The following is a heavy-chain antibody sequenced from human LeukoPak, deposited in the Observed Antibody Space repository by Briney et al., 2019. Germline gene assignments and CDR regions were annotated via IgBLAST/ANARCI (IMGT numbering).Heavy chain of an antibody. CDR3: ARLTYDTTDY. CDR1: GFSISSGYH. Sequence: SETLSLTCTVSGFSISSGYHWGWIRQPPGKGLSWIGSVYHSGTTYYNPSLKSRVTISVDTSRNQVSLNLKSVTAADTAVYYCARLTYDTTDYWGQGTLVTVSS. J-gene: IGHJ4*02. CDR2: VYHSGTT. V-gene: IGHV4-38-2*02. D-gene: IGHD3-16*01.